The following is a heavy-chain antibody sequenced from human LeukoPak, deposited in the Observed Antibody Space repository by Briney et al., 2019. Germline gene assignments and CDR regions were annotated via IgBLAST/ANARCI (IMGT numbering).Heavy chain of an antibody. J-gene: IGHJ5*02. V-gene: IGHV1-69*04. CDR1: GGAFSSYT. Sequence: SVKVSCKASGGAFSSYTISWVRKAPGQGLEWMGRIIPILGIANYAQKFLGRVTITADKSTSTSYMELSSLRSEDTAVYYCARDLNDFWSGNNWFDPWGQGTLVTVSS. CDR2: IIPILGIA. D-gene: IGHD3-3*01. CDR3: ARDLNDFWSGNNWFDP.